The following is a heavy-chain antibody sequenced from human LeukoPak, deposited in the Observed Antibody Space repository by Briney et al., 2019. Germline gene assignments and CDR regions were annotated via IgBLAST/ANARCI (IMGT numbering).Heavy chain of an antibody. CDR1: GGSISSYY. D-gene: IGHD3-16*01. V-gene: IGHV4-4*07. CDR3: ARDGGIHHYYYYMDV. J-gene: IGHJ6*03. Sequence: SETLSLTCTVSGGSISSYYWSWIRRPAGTALEWIGRIYTSGTITYNPSLKSRVTMSVDTSKNQFSLKLSSVTAADTAVYYCARDGGIHHYYYYMDVWGKGTTVTISS. CDR2: IYTSGTI.